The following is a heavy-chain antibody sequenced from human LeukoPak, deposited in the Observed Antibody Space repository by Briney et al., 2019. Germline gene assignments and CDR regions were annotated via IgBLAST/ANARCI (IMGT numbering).Heavy chain of an antibody. D-gene: IGHD3-10*01. CDR3: ARQMVRGVMNFDY. CDR2: IYPGDSDT. V-gene: IGHV5-51*01. J-gene: IGHJ4*02. Sequence: GESLKISFQGSGYRFTSYWIGWVRQMPGKGLEWMGIIYPGDSDTRYSPSFQGQVTISADKSISTAYLQWSSLKASDTAMYYCARQMVRGVMNFDYWGQGTLVTVSS. CDR1: GYRFTSYW.